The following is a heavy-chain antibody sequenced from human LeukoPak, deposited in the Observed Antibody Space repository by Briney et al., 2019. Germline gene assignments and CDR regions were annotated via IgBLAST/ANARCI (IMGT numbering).Heavy chain of an antibody. CDR1: GGSISSYY. Sequence: SETLSLTCTVSGGSISSYYWSWIRQPPGKGLEWIGYIFYTGSTNYSPSLKSRVTISVLTSKNRFSLRLSSVTAADTAVYYCATLTGGDDAFDIWGRGTMVTVSS. D-gene: IGHD4-23*01. CDR3: ATLTGGDDAFDI. V-gene: IGHV4-59*01. CDR2: IFYTGST. J-gene: IGHJ3*02.